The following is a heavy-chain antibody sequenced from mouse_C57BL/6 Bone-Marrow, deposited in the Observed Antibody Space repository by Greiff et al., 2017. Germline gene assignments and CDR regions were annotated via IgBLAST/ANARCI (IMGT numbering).Heavy chain of an antibody. J-gene: IGHJ4*01. CDR1: GYTFTSYW. CDR3: ARSDAMDY. V-gene: IGHV1-72*01. Sequence: VQLQQPGAELVKPGASVKLSCKASGYTFTSYWMPWVKQRPGRGLEWIGRIYPNSGGTKYNEKFKSKATLTVDKPSSTAYMQLSSLTSEDSAVCYCARSDAMDYWGQGASVTVSS. CDR2: IYPNSGGT.